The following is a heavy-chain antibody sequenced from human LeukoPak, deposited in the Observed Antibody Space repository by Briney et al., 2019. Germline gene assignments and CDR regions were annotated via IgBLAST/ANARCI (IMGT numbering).Heavy chain of an antibody. CDR2: MSGDATRP. CDR3: AKRTSGSSWYSSDS. CDR1: GFTFSSFA. V-gene: IGHV3-23*01. Sequence: GRSLRLSCAASGFTFSSFAMNCVRQAPGKGLEWVSTMSGDATRPYYADSVKGRFTISRDNSKNTLYLQMNSLRAEDTAVYYCAKRTSGSSWYSSDSWGQGTLVTVSS. J-gene: IGHJ4*02. D-gene: IGHD6-13*01.